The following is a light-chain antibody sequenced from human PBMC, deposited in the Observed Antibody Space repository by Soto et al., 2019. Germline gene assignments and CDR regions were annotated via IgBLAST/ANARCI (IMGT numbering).Light chain of an antibody. Sequence: FVLTQSPGTLSLSPGERATFSCRASQSVRGNYIAWYQQKPGQAPRVLIFEASNRATGTPDRFSGSGSGTDFTLTISRLEPEDFAVFYCQQYVNSPFTFGQGTKLEI. V-gene: IGKV3-20*01. J-gene: IGKJ2*01. CDR1: QSVRGNY. CDR2: EAS. CDR3: QQYVNSPFT.